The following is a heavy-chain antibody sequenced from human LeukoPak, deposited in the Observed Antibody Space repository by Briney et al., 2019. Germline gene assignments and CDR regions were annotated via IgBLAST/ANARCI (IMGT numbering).Heavy chain of an antibody. CDR1: GYTFTGYY. V-gene: IGHV1-2*02. D-gene: IGHD3-10*01. CDR2: IKPHSGAT. CDR3: SRDLLVYYSGSGESI. J-gene: IGHJ4*02. Sequence: VASVRVSSTASGYTFTGYYIHGGRHSPRQGRECRGWIKPHSGATNYAQKFEGRLPMTRDTSISTAFMELSSVRCDDAAMYYCSRDLLVYYSGSGESIWGQGTQVTVSS.